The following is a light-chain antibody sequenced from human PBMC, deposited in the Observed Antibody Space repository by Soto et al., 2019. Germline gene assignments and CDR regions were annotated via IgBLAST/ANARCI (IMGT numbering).Light chain of an antibody. V-gene: IGKV1-5*01. Sequence: DLPMTQSPSTLSASVGDRVTITCRASQSISSGLAWNHQKPGKAPKLLIYDASSLESGVPSRFSGSGSGTEFILTISSRQPDDFAAYYCKQYNSYSTITFGQGTRLEIK. J-gene: IGKJ5*01. CDR2: DAS. CDR1: QSISSG. CDR3: KQYNSYSTIT.